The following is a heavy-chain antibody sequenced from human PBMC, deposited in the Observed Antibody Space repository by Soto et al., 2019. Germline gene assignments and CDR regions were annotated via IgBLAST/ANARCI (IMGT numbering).Heavy chain of an antibody. D-gene: IGHD3-10*01. Sequence: PSETLSLTCAVSGGSIGGVGYSWSWIRQPPGGGLEWIGYMYHSGTFLKSPSLKTRLTMSLAMSKNPLSLTLNSMPAADTSVYYCASAQFYSGSVNYNTLMFDAWGQGIQVTVSS. V-gene: IGHV4-30-2*01. J-gene: IGHJ5*02. CDR3: ASAQFYSGSVNYNTLMFDA. CDR1: GGSIGGVGYS. CDR2: MYHSGTF.